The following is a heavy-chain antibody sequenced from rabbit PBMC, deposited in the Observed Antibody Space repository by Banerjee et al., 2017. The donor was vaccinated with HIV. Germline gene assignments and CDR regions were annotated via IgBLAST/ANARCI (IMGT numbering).Heavy chain of an antibody. CDR3: ARVRGYYTYAYTGYAYVGAFDP. V-gene: IGHV1S40*01. D-gene: IGHD6-1*01. Sequence: QSLEESGGDLVKPVASLTLTCTASGFSFSSSYYMCWVRQAPGKGLEWIACIDAGSSGSTYYASWAKGRFTISKTSSTTVTLQMTSLTAADTATYFCARVRGYYTYAYTGYAYVGAFDPWGQGTLVTVS. CDR1: GFSFSSSYY. J-gene: IGHJ2*01. CDR2: IDAGSSGST.